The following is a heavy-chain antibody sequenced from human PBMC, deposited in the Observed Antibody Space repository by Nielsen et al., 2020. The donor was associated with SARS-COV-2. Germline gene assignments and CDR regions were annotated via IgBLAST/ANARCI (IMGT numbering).Heavy chain of an antibody. CDR1: GFTFGDFA. Sequence: GGSLRLSCTASGFTFGDFAMSWFRQAPGKGLEWVSSIGTTGDKTFYADSVKGRFTISRDNSKNTLYLQLNSLRAEDTAVFYCAKISGSQRHYFDFWGQGALVTVSS. CDR2: IGTTGDKT. CDR3: AKISGSQRHYFDF. J-gene: IGHJ4*02. V-gene: IGHV3-23*01. D-gene: IGHD1-26*01.